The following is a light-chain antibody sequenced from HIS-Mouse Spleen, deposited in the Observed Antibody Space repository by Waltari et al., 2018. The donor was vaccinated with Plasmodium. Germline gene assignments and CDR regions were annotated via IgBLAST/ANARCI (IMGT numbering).Light chain of an antibody. V-gene: IGLV3-10*01. CDR3: YSTDSSGNHRV. CDR2: EDS. Sequence: SYELTQPPSVSVSPGQTARITCSGDALPKKYAHWYQQKSGQAPVLVMYEDSKRPSGFPGRFSGASSGTMATWTISGAQVEDEADYYCYSTDSSGNHRVFGGGTKLTVL. CDR1: ALPKKY. J-gene: IGLJ3*02.